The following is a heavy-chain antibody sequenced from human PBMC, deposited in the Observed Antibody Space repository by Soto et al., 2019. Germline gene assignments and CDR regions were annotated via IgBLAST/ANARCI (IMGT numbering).Heavy chain of an antibody. D-gene: IGHD2-15*01. CDR2: IYYTGST. Sequence: SETLSLTCTVSGGSVSSHYWSWIRQPPGKGLEWIGYIYYTGSTYYNPSLKSRVTMSLDTSRNQLLLQLNSVTAADTAVYYCARRYGGSIDYWGQGTLVTVSS. J-gene: IGHJ4*02. CDR3: ARRYGGSIDY. V-gene: IGHV4-59*02. CDR1: GGSVSSHY.